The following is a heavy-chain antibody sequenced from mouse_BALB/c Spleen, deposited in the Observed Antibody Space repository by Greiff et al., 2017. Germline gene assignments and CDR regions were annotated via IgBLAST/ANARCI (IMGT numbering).Heavy chain of an antibody. CDR2: INPYNDGT. CDR1: GYTFTSYV. CDR3: AGRYDPHWYFDV. J-gene: IGHJ1*01. Sequence: VQLQQSGPELVKPGASVKMSCKASGYTFTSYVMHWVKQKPGQGLEWIGYINPYNDGTKYNEKFKGKATLTSDKSSSTAYMELSSLTSEDSAVYYCAGRYDPHWYFDVWGAGTTVTVSS. V-gene: IGHV1-14*01. D-gene: IGHD2-14*01.